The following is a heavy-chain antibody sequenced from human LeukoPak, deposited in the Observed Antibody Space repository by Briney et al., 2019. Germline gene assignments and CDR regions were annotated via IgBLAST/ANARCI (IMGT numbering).Heavy chain of an antibody. CDR1: GYSFTNYW. D-gene: IGHD5-12*01. Sequence: GESLKISCKGSGYSFTNYWVAWVRPVPGKGLEWMGITHHGNSDTRYSPSFPGQVTISVDKSITTAYLQWRRLKAPDSAIYYCARTPGSTDYRGYQYWYFDLWGRGTLVTVSS. CDR2: THHGNSDT. J-gene: IGHJ2*01. CDR3: ARTPGSTDYRGYQYWYFDL. V-gene: IGHV5-51*01.